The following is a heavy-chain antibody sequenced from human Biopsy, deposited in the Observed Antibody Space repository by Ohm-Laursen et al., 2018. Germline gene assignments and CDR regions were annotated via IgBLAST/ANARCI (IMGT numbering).Heavy chain of an antibody. J-gene: IGHJ4*01. V-gene: IGHV3-11*01. CDR3: AKEEPPQGYDFWSGHYYYFDY. CDR2: ISGGSGII. D-gene: IGHD3-3*01. Sequence: SLRLSCAASGFTFSDYYMTWIRQAPGKGPEWVSYISGGSGIIYYADSVKGRFTISRDNAQNSLFLQMNSLRAADTAVYYCAKEEPPQGYDFWSGHYYYFDYWGQGTLVTVSS. CDR1: GFTFSDYY.